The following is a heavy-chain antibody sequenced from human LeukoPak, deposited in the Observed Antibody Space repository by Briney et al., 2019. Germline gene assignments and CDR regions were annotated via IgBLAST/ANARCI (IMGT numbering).Heavy chain of an antibody. CDR1: GGSISSSSYY. J-gene: IGHJ5*02. CDR3: ARHKRKGVTIFGVVDP. CDR2: IYYSGST. D-gene: IGHD3-3*01. Sequence: PSETLSLTCTVSGGSISSSSYYWGWIRQPPGKGLEWIGSIYYSGSTYYNPSLKSRFTISVDTSKNQFSLKLSSVTAADTAVYYCARHKRKGVTIFGVVDPWGQGTLVTVSS. V-gene: IGHV4-39*01.